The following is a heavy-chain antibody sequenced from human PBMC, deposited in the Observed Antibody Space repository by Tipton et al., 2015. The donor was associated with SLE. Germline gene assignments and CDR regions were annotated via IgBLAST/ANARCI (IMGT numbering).Heavy chain of an antibody. CDR2: IYYSGSA. Sequence: TLSLTCTVSGGSISSSNYYWGWIRQPPGKGLEWIGSIYYSGSAYYNPSLKSRVTISVDTSENQFSLKLRSVTAADTAVYYCARGGASVLIRKCYFDYWGQGTLVPVSS. CDR3: ARGGASVLIRKCYFDY. J-gene: IGHJ4*02. CDR1: GGSISSSNYY. V-gene: IGHV4-39*07. D-gene: IGHD4/OR15-4a*01.